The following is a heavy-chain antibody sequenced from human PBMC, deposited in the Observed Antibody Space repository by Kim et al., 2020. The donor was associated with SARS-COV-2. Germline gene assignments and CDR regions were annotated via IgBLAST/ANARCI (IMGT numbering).Heavy chain of an antibody. D-gene: IGHD6-13*01. CDR2: IYYSGTT. V-gene: IGHV4-59*01. J-gene: IGHJ4*02. CDR1: SDSISSYY. CDR3: ARSEGRGSWHQFDY. Sequence: SETLSLTCTVSSDSISSYYCSWIRQLPGKGLEWIGYIYYSGTTNYNPSLNNRVTISWGKSKNQFSLEVTSVTDADTAGSYCARSEGRGSWHQFDYWGQGILVTVSS.